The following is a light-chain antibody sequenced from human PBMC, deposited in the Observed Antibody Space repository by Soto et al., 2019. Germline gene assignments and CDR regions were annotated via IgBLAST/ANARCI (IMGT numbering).Light chain of an antibody. CDR2: EVS. Sequence: QSALTQPPSASGSRGQSVTISCTGTSSDVGNYNYVSWYQQHPGKAPKLMIYEVSKRPSGVPDRFSGSKSGNTASLTVSGLQAEDEADYYCSSYAGSNNYVFGTGTKVTVL. CDR3: SSYAGSNNYV. J-gene: IGLJ1*01. V-gene: IGLV2-8*01. CDR1: SSDVGNYNY.